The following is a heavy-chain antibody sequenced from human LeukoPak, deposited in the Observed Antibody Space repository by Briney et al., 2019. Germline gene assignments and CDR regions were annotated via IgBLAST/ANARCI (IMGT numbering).Heavy chain of an antibody. D-gene: IGHD1-1*01. J-gene: IGHJ5*02. CDR3: ARQSQPNWFDP. CDR1: GGAISRSSYS. V-gene: IGHV4-39*01. CDR2: IYYSGST. Sequence: PSETLSLTCTVAGGAISRSSYSWGWIRQPPGKGLEWIGSIYYSGSTYYNPSLKSRVTISVDTSKNQFSLKLSSVTAADTAVYYCARQSQPNWFDPRGQGTLVTVSS.